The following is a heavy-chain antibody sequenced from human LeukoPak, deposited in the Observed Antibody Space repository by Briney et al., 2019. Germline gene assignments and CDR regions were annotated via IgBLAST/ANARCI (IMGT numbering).Heavy chain of an antibody. D-gene: IGHD3-3*01. CDR3: ARPFDFWSGLGAFDI. Sequence: GESLKISCKGSGYSFTSYWIGWVRQMPGKGLEWMGIIYPGDSDTRYSPSFQGQVTISADKSISTAYLQWSSLKASDTAMYYCARPFDFWSGLGAFDIWGQGTMVTVSS. CDR1: GYSFTSYW. CDR2: IYPGDSDT. J-gene: IGHJ3*02. V-gene: IGHV5-51*01.